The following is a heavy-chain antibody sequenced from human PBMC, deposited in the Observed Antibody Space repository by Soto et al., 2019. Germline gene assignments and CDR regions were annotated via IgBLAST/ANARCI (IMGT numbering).Heavy chain of an antibody. Sequence: GGSLRLSCAASGFTFSDYYMSWIRQAPGKGLEWVSYISSSGSTIYYADSVKGRFTISRDNAKNSLYLQMNSLRAEDTAVYYCARGRLRFLEWLSIHYGMDVWGQGTTVTVSS. D-gene: IGHD3-3*01. J-gene: IGHJ6*02. CDR2: ISSSGSTI. CDR1: GFTFSDYY. V-gene: IGHV3-11*01. CDR3: ARGRLRFLEWLSIHYGMDV.